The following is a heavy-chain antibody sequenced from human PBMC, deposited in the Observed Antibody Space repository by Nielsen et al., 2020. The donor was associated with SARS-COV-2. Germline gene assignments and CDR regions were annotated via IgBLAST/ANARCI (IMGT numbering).Heavy chain of an antibody. Sequence: LRLSCAISGDSVSSNSAAWNWIRQSPSRGLEWLGRTYYRSKWYNDYAVSVKSRITINPDTSKNQFSPKLSSVTAADTAVYYCARASRGIFGVVGGMDVWGQGTTVTVSS. V-gene: IGHV6-1*01. D-gene: IGHD3-3*01. CDR3: ARASRGIFGVVGGMDV. CDR2: TYYRSKWYN. J-gene: IGHJ6*02. CDR1: GDSVSSNSAA.